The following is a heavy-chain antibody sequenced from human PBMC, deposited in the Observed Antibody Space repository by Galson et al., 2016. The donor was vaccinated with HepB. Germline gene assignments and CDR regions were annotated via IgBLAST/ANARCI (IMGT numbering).Heavy chain of an antibody. V-gene: IGHV6-1*01. CDR3: ARVTVAGTGGFDP. J-gene: IGHJ5*02. Sequence: CAISGDSVSRSGATWNWIRQSPSRGLEWLGRTYYRSKWYNEYAVSVKSRITINPDTSKNQFSLPLNSVTPEDTAVYYCARVTVAGTGGFDPWGQGTLVTVSS. CDR2: TYYRSKWYN. D-gene: IGHD6-19*01. CDR1: GDSVSRSGAT.